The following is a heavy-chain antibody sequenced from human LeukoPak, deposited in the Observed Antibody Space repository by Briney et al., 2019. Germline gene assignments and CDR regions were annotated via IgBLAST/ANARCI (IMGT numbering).Heavy chain of an antibody. V-gene: IGHV3-48*02. J-gene: IGHJ4*02. CDR1: GFSFSDYS. CDR3: ARPITSGWTFPFDY. Sequence: PGGSLRLSCAASGFSFSDYSMNWVRQAPGKGLEWVSYISSGTNTIYYADSVKGRFIISRDNAKNSLYLQMNSLRDEDTAVYHCARPITSGWTFPFDYWGQGIVVTVSS. CDR2: ISSGTNTI. D-gene: IGHD6-19*01.